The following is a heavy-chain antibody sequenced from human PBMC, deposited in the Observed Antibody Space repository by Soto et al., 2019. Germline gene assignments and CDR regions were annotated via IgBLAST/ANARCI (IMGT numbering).Heavy chain of an antibody. CDR1: GFTFSTYA. V-gene: IGHV3-23*01. D-gene: IGHD2-15*01. Sequence: GGSLRLSCAASGFTFSTYAMSWVRQAPGKGLEWVSALSGSGGRTYYTEYVKGRFTISRDNSKNTLYLQMKSLRAEVTAVYYCAKERTSSGYFDYWGQGTLVTVSS. CDR2: LSGSGGRT. CDR3: AKERTSSGYFDY. J-gene: IGHJ4*02.